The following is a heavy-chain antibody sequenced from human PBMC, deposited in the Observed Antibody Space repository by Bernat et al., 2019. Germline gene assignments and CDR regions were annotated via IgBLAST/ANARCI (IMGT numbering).Heavy chain of an antibody. V-gene: IGHV1-2*06. J-gene: IGHJ4*02. CDR1: GYTFTGYY. CDR3: AESRNAQATLTP. CDR2: INPNSGGT. D-gene: IGHD5-12*01. Sequence: QVQLVQSGAEVKKPGASVKVSCKASGYTFTGYYMHWVRQAPGQGLEWMGRINPNSGGTNYAQKFQCRVTMTRDTSISTAYMGLSRLRSDDTAVYYCAESRNAQATLTPWGQGTLVTVSS.